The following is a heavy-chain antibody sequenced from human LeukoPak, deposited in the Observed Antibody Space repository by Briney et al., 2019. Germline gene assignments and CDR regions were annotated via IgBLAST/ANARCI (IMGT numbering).Heavy chain of an antibody. CDR1: GGSISSYY. CDR3: ARAHGSGSYYRAPYFDY. Sequence: SETLSLTCTVSGGSISSYYWSWIRQPPGKGLEWIGYIYYSGSTNYNPSPKSRVTISVDTSKNQFSLKLSSVTAADTAVYYCARAHGSGSYYRAPYFDYWGQGTLVTVSS. J-gene: IGHJ4*02. V-gene: IGHV4-59*01. D-gene: IGHD3-10*01. CDR2: IYYSGST.